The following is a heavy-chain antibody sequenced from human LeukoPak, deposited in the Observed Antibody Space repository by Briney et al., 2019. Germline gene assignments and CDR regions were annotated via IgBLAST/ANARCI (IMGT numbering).Heavy chain of an antibody. V-gene: IGHV3-64D*06. CDR3: VRATGY. CDR2: ISSNGDNT. Sequence: GGSLRLSCSVSGLTFSIYVMHWVRRAPGKGREYVSAISSNGDNTYYADSVKGRFTISRDNSKNTLYLQMSSLRADDTAVYYCVRATGYWGQGTLVTVSS. CDR1: GLTFSIYV. J-gene: IGHJ4*02.